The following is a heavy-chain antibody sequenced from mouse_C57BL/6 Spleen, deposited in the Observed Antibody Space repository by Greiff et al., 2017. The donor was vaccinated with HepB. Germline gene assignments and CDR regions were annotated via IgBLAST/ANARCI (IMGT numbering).Heavy chain of an antibody. V-gene: IGHV2-9-1*01. CDR2: IWTGGGT. CDR3: DRTAIDYYGSSCPWYFDV. CDR1: GFSLTSYA. Sequence: VQLVESGPGLVAPSQCLSITCTVSGFSLTSYAISWVRQPPGKGLEWLGVIWTGGGTNYNSALKSRLSISKDNSKSQVFLKMNSLQTDDTARYYCDRTAIDYYGSSCPWYFDVWGTGTTVTVSS. J-gene: IGHJ1*03. D-gene: IGHD1-1*01.